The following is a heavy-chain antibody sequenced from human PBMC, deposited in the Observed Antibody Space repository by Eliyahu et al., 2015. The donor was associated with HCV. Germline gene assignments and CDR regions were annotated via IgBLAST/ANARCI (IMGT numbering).Heavy chain of an antibody. V-gene: IGHV4-30-4*01. D-gene: IGHD2-21*01. CDR1: GGSIRSGSYY. CDR3: AREVNGAWGGYYMDI. CDR2: IHYSGST. J-gene: IGHJ6*03. Sequence: QVQLQESGPGLVKPSQTLSLTCXVSGGSIRSGSYYWSWIRQTPGRGLEWIGYIHYSGSTHYKPFLRSRVIISKDMSNTHFSLKLSSVTAADTAVYYCAREVNGAWGGYYMDIWGKGTTVTVSS.